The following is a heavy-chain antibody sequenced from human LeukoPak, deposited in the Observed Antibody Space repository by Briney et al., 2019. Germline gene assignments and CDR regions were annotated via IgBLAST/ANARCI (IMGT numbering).Heavy chain of an antibody. CDR2: ISAYNGNT. J-gene: IGHJ4*02. CDR1: GYTFTSYG. Sequence: ASVTVSCTASGYTFTSYGISWVRQAPGQGLEWMGWISAYNGNTNYAQKLQGRVTMTTDTSTSTAYMELRSLRSDDTAVYYCAREGPDSSGYYYSYWGQGTLVTVSS. CDR3: AREGPDSSGYYYSY. V-gene: IGHV1-18*01. D-gene: IGHD3-22*01.